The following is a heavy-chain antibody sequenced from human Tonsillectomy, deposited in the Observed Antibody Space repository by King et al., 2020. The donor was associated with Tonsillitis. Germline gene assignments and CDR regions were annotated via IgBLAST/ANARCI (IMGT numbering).Heavy chain of an antibody. CDR1: GFTFSGHA. CDR2: ISHDGINK. Sequence: VQLVESGGGVVQPGRSLRLSCAVSGFTFSGHAMHWVRQAPGKGLEWVAVISHDGINKFYGDSGKGRFTISSDTSKNTVYLQMNGLRLEDTAVYYCARDSIAPECYKTSCYDYWGQGTLVTVSS. J-gene: IGHJ4*02. V-gene: IGHV3-30*01. CDR3: ARDSIAPECYKTSCYDY. D-gene: IGHD2-2*01.